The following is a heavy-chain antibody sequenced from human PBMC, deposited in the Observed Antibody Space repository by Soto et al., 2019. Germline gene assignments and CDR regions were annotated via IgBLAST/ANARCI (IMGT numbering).Heavy chain of an antibody. CDR3: ARVCGGDCHYGMDV. Sequence: QVQLQESGPGLVKPSQTLSLNCTVSGGSISSGGYYWTWIRQHPGKGLEWIGYLYYSGSTYYNPSLKSRVTISVDPSKNQFALKLSSVTAADTAVYYWARVCGGDCHYGMDVWGQGTTVTVSS. V-gene: IGHV4-31*03. CDR1: GGSISSGGYY. CDR2: LYYSGST. J-gene: IGHJ6*02. D-gene: IGHD2-21*02.